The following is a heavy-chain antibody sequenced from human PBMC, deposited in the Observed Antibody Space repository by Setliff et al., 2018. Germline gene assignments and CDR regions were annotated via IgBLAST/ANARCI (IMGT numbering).Heavy chain of an antibody. CDR2: ISGSGGST. V-gene: IGHV3-23*01. J-gene: IGHJ6*02. Sequence: GGSLRLSCAASGFTFSSYAMSWVRQVPGKGLSWVSAISGSGGSTYYADSVKGRFTISRDNAKNSLYLQMNSLRAEDTAVYYCARGGDGYNNGMDVWGQGTMVTVSS. D-gene: IGHD5-12*01. CDR3: ARGGDGYNNGMDV. CDR1: GFTFSSYA.